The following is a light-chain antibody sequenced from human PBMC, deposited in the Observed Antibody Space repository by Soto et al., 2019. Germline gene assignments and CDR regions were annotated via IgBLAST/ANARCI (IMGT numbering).Light chain of an antibody. CDR2: GAS. J-gene: IGKJ1*01. CDR3: QQYGSSPPT. CDR1: QSVSSN. Sequence: IVMTQSPATLSVSPGERATLSCRASQSVSSNLAWYQQKPGQAPRLLIYGASSRATGTPDRFSGSGSGTDFTLTINRLEPEDFALYYCQQYGSSPPTFGQGTKVDI. V-gene: IGKV3-20*01.